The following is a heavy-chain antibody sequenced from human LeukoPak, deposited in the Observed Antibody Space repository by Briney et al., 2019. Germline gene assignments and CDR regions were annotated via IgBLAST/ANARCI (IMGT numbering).Heavy chain of an antibody. CDR2: INPSGGST. D-gene: IGHD6-25*01. CDR1: GYTFTSYY. CDR3: AREPSPAYYFDY. V-gene: IGHV1-46*01. Sequence: ASVKVSCKASGYTFTSYYMHWVRQAPGQGLEWMGIINPSGGSTSYAQKFQGRVTMTRDTSTSTVYMELRSLRSDDTAVYYCAREPSPAYYFDYWGQGTLVTVSS. J-gene: IGHJ4*02.